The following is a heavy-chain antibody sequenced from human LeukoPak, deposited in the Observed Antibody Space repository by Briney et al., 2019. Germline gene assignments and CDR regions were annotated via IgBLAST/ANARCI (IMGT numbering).Heavy chain of an antibody. Sequence: PGGSLRLSCAASGFTFSTYAMNWVRQAPGKGLEWVSVISGSGGSTYYADSVKGRFTISRDNSKNTLYLQMNSLRAEDTAVYYCARGGITIFGVAHTQGFDPWGQGTLVTVSS. CDR2: ISGSGGST. D-gene: IGHD3-3*01. J-gene: IGHJ5*02. CDR1: GFTFSTYA. V-gene: IGHV3-23*01. CDR3: ARGGITIFGVAHTQGFDP.